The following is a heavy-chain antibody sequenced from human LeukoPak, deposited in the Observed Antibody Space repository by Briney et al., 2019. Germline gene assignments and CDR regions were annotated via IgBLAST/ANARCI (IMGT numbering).Heavy chain of an antibody. D-gene: IGHD3-22*01. V-gene: IGHV3-7*01. CDR2: IKQDGSEK. CDR3: ARLTGPQWLLLPFWFDS. CDR1: GFTFSSYW. Sequence: GGSLRLSCAASGFTFSSYWMHWVRQAPGKGLEWVANIKQDGSEKYYVDSVKGRFTISRDNAKNSLYLQMNSLTADDTAVYYCARLTGPQWLLLPFWFDSWGQGTLVTVSS. J-gene: IGHJ5*01.